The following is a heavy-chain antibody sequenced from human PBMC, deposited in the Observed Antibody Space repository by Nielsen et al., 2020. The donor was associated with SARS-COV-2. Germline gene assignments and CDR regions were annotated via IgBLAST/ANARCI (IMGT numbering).Heavy chain of an antibody. CDR1: GGSISSSNW. CDR3: ASRGYYYDSSGYRP. CDR2: IYHSGST. V-gene: IGHV4-4*02. D-gene: IGHD3-22*01. J-gene: IGHJ5*02. Sequence: SETLSLTCAVSGGSISSSNWWSWVRQPPGKGLEWIGEIYHSGSTNYNPSLKSRVTISVDKSKNHFSLKLSSVTAADTAVYYCASRGYYYDSSGYRPWGQGTLVTVSS.